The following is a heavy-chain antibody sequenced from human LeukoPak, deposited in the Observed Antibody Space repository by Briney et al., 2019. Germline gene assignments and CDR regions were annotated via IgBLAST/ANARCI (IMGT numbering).Heavy chain of an antibody. V-gene: IGHV3-7*04. D-gene: IGHD5-18*01. J-gene: IGHJ4*02. CDR2: IKQDGSEK. Sequence: PGGSLRLSSAAPVFTFMVFWMSWGRQAPGKGLEGVANIKQDGSEKYYVDSVKGRFTISRDNAKNSLYLQMNSLRAEDTALYYCAREQGYGYFSCFDYWGQGTLVTVSS. CDR1: VFTFMVFW. CDR3: AREQGYGYFSCFDY.